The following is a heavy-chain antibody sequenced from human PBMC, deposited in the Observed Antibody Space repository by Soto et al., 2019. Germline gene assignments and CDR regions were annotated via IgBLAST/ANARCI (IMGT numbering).Heavy chain of an antibody. CDR3: ARDTLMTSDSSGYYYVPGFDY. CDR1: GGSISSSSYY. CDR2: IYYSGST. D-gene: IGHD3-22*01. Sequence: QLQLQESGPGLVKPSETLSLTCTVSGGSISSSSYYWGWIRQPPGKGLEWIGSIYYSGSTYYNPSLKSRVTISVDTSKNQFSLKLSSVTAADTAVYYCARDTLMTSDSSGYYYVPGFDYWGQGTLVTVSS. V-gene: IGHV4-39*02. J-gene: IGHJ4*02.